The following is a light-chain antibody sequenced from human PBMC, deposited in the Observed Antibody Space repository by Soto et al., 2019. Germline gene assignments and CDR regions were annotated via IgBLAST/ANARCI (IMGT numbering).Light chain of an antibody. Sequence: QLVLTQPPSASGTPGQRVTISCSGSSSNVGTNNVNWFQQLPGTAPKLLIYNNNQRPSGVPDRFSGSKSATSASLAISGLQSEDEAEYHCAAWDDGLNGWVFGGGTKVTVL. CDR2: NNN. J-gene: IGLJ3*02. V-gene: IGLV1-44*01. CDR3: AAWDDGLNGWV. CDR1: SSNVGTNN.